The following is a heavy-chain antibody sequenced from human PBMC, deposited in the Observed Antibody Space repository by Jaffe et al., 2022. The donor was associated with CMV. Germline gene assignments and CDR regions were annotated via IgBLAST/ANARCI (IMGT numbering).Heavy chain of an antibody. D-gene: IGHD4-17*01. CDR2: IWYDGSNK. V-gene: IGHV3-33*01. J-gene: IGHJ4*02. CDR3: ARGTDYGDIGAYFDY. CDR1: GFTFSSYG. Sequence: QVQLVESGGGVVQPGRSLRLSCAASGFTFSSYGMHWVRQAPGKGLEWVAVIWYDGSNKYYADSVKGRFTISRDNSKNTLYLQMNSLRAEDTAVYYCARGTDYGDIGAYFDYWGQGTLVTVSS.